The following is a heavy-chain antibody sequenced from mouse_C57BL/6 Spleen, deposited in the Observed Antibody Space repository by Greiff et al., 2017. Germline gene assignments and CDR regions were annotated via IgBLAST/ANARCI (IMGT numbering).Heavy chain of an antibody. CDR3: ARRGSSNHFDY. CDR2: INPNCGTT. CDR1: GYSFTDYN. Sequence: VQLLQSGPELVKPGASVKISCKASGYSFTDYNMNWVKQSNGKSLEWIGVINPNCGTTSYNQKFKGKVTLTVDQSSSTAYMQLNSLTSEYSAVYYCARRGSSNHFDYWGQGTTLTVSS. V-gene: IGHV1-39*01. J-gene: IGHJ2*01.